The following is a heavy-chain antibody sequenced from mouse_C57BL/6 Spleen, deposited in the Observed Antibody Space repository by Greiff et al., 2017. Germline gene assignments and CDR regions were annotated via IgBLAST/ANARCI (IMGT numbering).Heavy chain of an antibody. CDR2: IDPSDSYT. Sequence: QVQLQQSGAELVMPGASVKLSCKASGYTFTSYWMHWVKQRPGQGLEWIGEIDPSDSYTNYNQKFKGKSTLTVDKSSSTAYMQLSSLTSEDSAVYYCARHYGSRYYFDYWGQGTTLTVSS. CDR3: ARHYGSRYYFDY. V-gene: IGHV1-69*01. D-gene: IGHD1-1*01. CDR1: GYTFTSYW. J-gene: IGHJ2*01.